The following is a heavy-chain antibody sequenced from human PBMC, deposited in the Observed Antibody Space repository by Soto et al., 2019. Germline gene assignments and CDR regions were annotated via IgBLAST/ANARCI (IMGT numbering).Heavy chain of an antibody. CDR2: TYYRSKWYN. CDR3: ARGEEYSSSGVLYYYYGMDV. CDR1: GDSVSSNSAA. J-gene: IGHJ6*02. D-gene: IGHD6-6*01. Sequence: SPTLSLTCAISGDSVSSNSAAWNWIRQSPSRGLEWLGRTYYRSKWYNDYAVSVKSRITINPDTSKNQFSLQLNSVTPEDTAVYYCARGEEYSSSGVLYYYYGMDVWGQGTTVTVSS. V-gene: IGHV6-1*01.